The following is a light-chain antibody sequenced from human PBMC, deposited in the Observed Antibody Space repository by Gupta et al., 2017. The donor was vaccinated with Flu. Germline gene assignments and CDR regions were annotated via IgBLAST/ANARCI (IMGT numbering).Light chain of an antibody. CDR3: QQANSFPHT. CDR2: AAS. CDR1: QGIYTW. J-gene: IGKJ1*01. Sequence: PSSVSASLGDRVNITCRASQGIYTWLAWYQQKPGKAPDLLISAASSLQSGVPSRFRGSGSGTDFTLTINSLQPEDFATYYCQQANSFPHTFGQGTKVELK. V-gene: IGKV1-12*01.